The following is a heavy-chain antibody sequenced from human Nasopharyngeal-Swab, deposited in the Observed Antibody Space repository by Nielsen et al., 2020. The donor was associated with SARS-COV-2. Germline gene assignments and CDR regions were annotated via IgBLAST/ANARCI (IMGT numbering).Heavy chain of an antibody. D-gene: IGHD2-2*01. CDR3: ASQLGHPDS. V-gene: IGHV3-74*01. CDR2: ISEDGSIT. CDR1: GFTFSSHW. Sequence: GESLKISCAASGFTFSSHWMHWVRQTPGKGLEWVARISEDGSITTYAQSVKGRVTISGDNAKNTLFLQRNSLRADDTAIYYCASQLGHPDSWGQGTLVTVSS. J-gene: IGHJ4*02.